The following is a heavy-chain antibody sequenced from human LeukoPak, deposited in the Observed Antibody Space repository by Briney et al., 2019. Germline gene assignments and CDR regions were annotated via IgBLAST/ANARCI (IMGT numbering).Heavy chain of an antibody. Sequence: PGGSLRLSCAASGFTFNNFAMSWVRQAPGKGLEWVSGISASGGHTYYGDSAKGRFTISRDKSKSTLSLQMNSLRAEDTAVYYCAKYDSRALDHFDYWGQGTLVTVSS. CDR3: AKYDSRALDHFDY. CDR2: ISASGGHT. J-gene: IGHJ4*02. CDR1: GFTFNNFA. V-gene: IGHV3-23*01. D-gene: IGHD3-22*01.